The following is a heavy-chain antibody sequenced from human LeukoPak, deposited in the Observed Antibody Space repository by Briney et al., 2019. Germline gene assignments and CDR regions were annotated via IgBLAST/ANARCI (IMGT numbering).Heavy chain of an antibody. CDR1: GGSISSYY. J-gene: IGHJ3*02. CDR3: ARDGDLDSTTGAFDI. Sequence: SETLSLTCTVSGGSISSYYWSWIRQPAGKGLEWIGRIYTSGSTNYNLSLKSRVTMSVDTSKNQFSLKLSSVTAADTAVYYCARDGDLDSTTGAFDIWSQGTMVTVSS. CDR2: IYTSGST. V-gene: IGHV4-4*07. D-gene: IGHD7-27*01.